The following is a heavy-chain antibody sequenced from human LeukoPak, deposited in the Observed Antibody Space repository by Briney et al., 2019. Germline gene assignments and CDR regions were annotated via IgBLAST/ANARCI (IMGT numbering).Heavy chain of an antibody. D-gene: IGHD2-2*02. V-gene: IGHV1-8*01. CDR3: ARGRYCSSTSCYKGWFDP. Sequence: GASVKVSCKASGYTFTSYDINWVRQATGQGLEWMGWMNPNSGNTGYAQKFQGRVTITRNTSISTAYMELSSLRSEDTAVYYCARGRYCSSTSCYKGWFDPWGQGTLVTVSS. J-gene: IGHJ5*02. CDR1: GYTFTSYD. CDR2: MNPNSGNT.